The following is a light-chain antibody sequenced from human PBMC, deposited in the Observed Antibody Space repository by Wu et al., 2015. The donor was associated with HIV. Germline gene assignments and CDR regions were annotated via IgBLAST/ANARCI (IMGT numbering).Light chain of an antibody. CDR2: AAS. J-gene: IGKJ1*01. CDR1: QSVRYNY. V-gene: IGKV3-20*01. CDR3: QQYGSSSIT. Sequence: EIVLTQSPGTLSLSPGERATLSCRASQSVRYNYLAWYQQKLGQAPRLLIYAASNRAPGIPDRFSGSGSGTDFTLTISRLEPEDFALYYCQQYGSSSITFGQGTKVEIK.